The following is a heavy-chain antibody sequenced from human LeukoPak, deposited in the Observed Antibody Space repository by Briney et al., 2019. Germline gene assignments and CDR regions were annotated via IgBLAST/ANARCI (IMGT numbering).Heavy chain of an antibody. D-gene: IGHD6-13*01. J-gene: IGHJ4*02. CDR3: AKETFIAAAGIPIDY. CDR2: INPNSGGT. V-gene: IGHV1-2*02. CDR1: GYTFSDYY. Sequence: ASVKVSCKASGYTFSDYYIHWVRQAPGQGLEWVGWINPNSGGTDSAQKLQGRVTMTRDTSISATYMELRTLTSDDTAVYYCAKETFIAAAGIPIDYWGQGTLVTVSS.